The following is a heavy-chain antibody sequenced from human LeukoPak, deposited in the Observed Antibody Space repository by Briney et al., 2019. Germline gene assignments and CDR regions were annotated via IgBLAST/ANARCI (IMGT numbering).Heavy chain of an antibody. V-gene: IGHV3-7*01. CDR2: IKQDGSAK. CDR3: ATTTRSSSWDY. J-gene: IGHJ4*02. CDR1: GFTFSTYW. D-gene: IGHD6-13*01. Sequence: PGGSLRLSCAASGFTFSTYWMVWFRQAPGNGPEWMANIKQDGSAKQYVDSVKGRFTISRDNANNLVYLQMNSLRVEDTGVYYCATTTRSSSWDYWGQGTLVTVSS.